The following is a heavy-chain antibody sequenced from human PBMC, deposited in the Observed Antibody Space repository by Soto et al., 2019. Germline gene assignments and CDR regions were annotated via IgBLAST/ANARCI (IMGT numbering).Heavy chain of an antibody. CDR1: GFTFSDNW. J-gene: IGHJ4*02. Sequence: EVKVVESGGGLVQPGGSLRLSCAASGFTFSDNWMHWVRQPPGKGPVWVSRISGDASSTSYADSVKGRFTISRDSAKNTVYLQMDSLRVEDTAVYYCTRGGTRTTYWGLFDLWGQGTLVTVSS. CDR3: TRGGTRTTYWGLFDL. CDR2: ISGDASST. D-gene: IGHD7-27*01. V-gene: IGHV3-74*01.